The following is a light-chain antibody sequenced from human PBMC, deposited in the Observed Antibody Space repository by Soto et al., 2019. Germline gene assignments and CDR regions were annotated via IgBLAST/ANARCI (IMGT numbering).Light chain of an antibody. J-gene: IGKJ4*01. CDR1: QTVTTY. CDR3: HQRTSWPLT. V-gene: IGKV3-11*01. CDR2: DAS. Sequence: EIVLTQSPATLSLSPGERATLSCRASQTVTTYLAWYQQKPGQAPRLLIYDASNRATGIPARFSGSGSGTDFTLTISSLEPEDFAVYYSHQRTSWPLTFGGGTKVEIK.